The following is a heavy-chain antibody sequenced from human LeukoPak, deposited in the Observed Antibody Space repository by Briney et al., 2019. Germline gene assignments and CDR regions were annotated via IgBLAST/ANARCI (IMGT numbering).Heavy chain of an antibody. V-gene: IGHV1-69*06. CDR2: IIPVFGTA. CDR3: ARVNIPQVTYYDFWSGYVTPYYYYYMDV. CDR1: GGTFSSYA. D-gene: IGHD3-3*01. J-gene: IGHJ6*03. Sequence: GASVKVSCKASGGTFSSYAISWVRQAPGQGREWMGGIIPVFGTANYAQKFQGRGTITADKSTSTAYMELSSLRSEDTAVYYCARVNIPQVTYYDFWSGYVTPYYYYYMDVWVKGTTVTVSS.